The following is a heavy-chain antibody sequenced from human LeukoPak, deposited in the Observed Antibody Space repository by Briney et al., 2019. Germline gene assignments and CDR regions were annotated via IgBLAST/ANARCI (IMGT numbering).Heavy chain of an antibody. CDR2: INPNSGGT. J-gene: IGHJ4*02. D-gene: IGHD5-24*01. CDR3: ARDGGDGYIPFDY. V-gene: IGHV1-2*02. CDR1: GYTFTGYY. Sequence: ASVKVSCKASGYTFTGYYMHWVQQAPGQGLEWMGWINPNSGGTNYAQKFQGRVTMTRDTSISTAYMELSRLRSDDTAVYYCARDGGDGYIPFDYWGQGTLVTVSS.